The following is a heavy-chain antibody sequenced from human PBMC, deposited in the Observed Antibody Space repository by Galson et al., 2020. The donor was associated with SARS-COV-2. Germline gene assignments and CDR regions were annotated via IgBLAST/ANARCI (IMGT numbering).Heavy chain of an antibody. CDR3: ARDSANDYGAGFDP. CDR2: IYYSGST. V-gene: IGHV4-31*03. CDR1: GGSISSGGYY. J-gene: IGHJ5*02. D-gene: IGHD4-17*01. Sequence: SETLSLTCTVSGGSISSGGYYWSWIHQHPGTGLEWIGYIYYSGSTYYNPSLKSRVTISVDTSKNQFSLKLSSVTAADTAVYYCARDSANDYGAGFDPWGQGTLVTVSS.